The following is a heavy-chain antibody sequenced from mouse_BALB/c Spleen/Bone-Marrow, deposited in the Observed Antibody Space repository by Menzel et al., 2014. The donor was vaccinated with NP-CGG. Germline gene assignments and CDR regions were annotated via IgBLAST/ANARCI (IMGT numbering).Heavy chain of an antibody. V-gene: IGHV5-9-4*01. CDR3: ASDRGYFDY. CDR2: IRRGGSHT. Sequence: EVKLVESGGGLAKPGGSLKLSCAAFGFTFGSYAMSRGRQYPEKRLVWDAEIRRGGSHTYYPDTVTCRFTISRDNAKNTLYLEMSSLRSEDTAMYYCASDRGYFDYWGQGATLAVSS. CDR1: GFTFGSYA. J-gene: IGHJ2*01. D-gene: IGHD3-1*01.